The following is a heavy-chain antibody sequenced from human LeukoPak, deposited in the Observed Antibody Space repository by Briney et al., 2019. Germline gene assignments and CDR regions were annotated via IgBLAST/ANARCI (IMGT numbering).Heavy chain of an antibody. J-gene: IGHJ4*02. CDR1: GGTFSSYA. Sequence: GAPVKVSCKASGGTFSSYAISWVRQAPGQGLEWMGWISGYNANTNYVQKFQGRVTMTTDTSTHTAYTELRSLRSDDTAVYYCARGSHRLYDYVWGTYESKDYWGQGTLVTVSS. CDR2: ISGYNANT. CDR3: ARGSHRLYDYVWGTYESKDY. D-gene: IGHD3-16*01. V-gene: IGHV1-18*01.